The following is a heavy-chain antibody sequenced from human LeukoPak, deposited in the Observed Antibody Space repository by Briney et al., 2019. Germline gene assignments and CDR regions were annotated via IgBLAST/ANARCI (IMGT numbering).Heavy chain of an antibody. V-gene: IGHV3-30-3*01. CDR1: GFTFSSYA. D-gene: IGHD3-10*01. CDR3: AKDFYGSGSYYNREDY. Sequence: GSLRLPCAASGFTFSSYAMHWVRQAPGKGLEWVAVISYDGNNKYYADSVKGRFTISRDNSKNTLYLQMNSLRAEDTAVYYCAKDFYGSGSYYNREDYWGQGTLVTVSS. J-gene: IGHJ4*02. CDR2: ISYDGNNK.